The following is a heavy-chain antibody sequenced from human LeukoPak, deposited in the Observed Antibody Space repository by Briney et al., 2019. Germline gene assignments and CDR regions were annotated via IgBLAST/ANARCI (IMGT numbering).Heavy chain of an antibody. V-gene: IGHV3-23*01. CDR2: ISGSGGST. J-gene: IGHJ4*02. Sequence: GGSLRLSCAASGFTFSSYAMSWVRQAPGKGLEWVSAISGSGGSTYYADSVKGRFTISRDNSKNTLYLQMNSLRAEDTAVYYCAKFYRAITFGGVIVTDYWGQGTLVTVSS. CDR3: AKFYRAITFGGVIVTDY. D-gene: IGHD3-16*02. CDR1: GFTFSSYA.